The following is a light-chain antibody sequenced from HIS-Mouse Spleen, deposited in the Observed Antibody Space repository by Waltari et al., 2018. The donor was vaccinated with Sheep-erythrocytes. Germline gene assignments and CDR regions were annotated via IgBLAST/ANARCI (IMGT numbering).Light chain of an antibody. CDR3: CSYAGSYNHV. Sequence: QSALTQPRSVSGSPGQSVTISCTGTSSDVGGYNYVSWYQQHPGKAPKPMISDVSKRPSGVPDRFSGSKSGNTASLTISGLQVEDEADYYCCSYAGSYNHVFATGTKVTVL. V-gene: IGLV2-11*01. CDR2: DVS. J-gene: IGLJ1*01. CDR1: SSDVGGYNY.